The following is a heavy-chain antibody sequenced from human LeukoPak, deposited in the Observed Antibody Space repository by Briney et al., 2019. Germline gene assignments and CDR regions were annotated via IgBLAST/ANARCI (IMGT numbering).Heavy chain of an antibody. CDR1: GGSISSYY. Sequence: SETLSLTCTVSGGSISSYYWSWIRQPPGKGLEWIGYIYYSGSTNYNPSLKSRVTISVDTSKNQFSLKLSSVTAADTAVYYCARARTYYDFWSGYYPDAFDIWGQGTMVTVSS. V-gene: IGHV4-59*01. D-gene: IGHD3-3*01. CDR2: IYYSGST. J-gene: IGHJ3*02. CDR3: ARARTYYDFWSGYYPDAFDI.